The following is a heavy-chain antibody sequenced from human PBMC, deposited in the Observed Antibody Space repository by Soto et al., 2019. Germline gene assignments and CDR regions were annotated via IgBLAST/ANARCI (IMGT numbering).Heavy chain of an antibody. D-gene: IGHD4-17*01. V-gene: IGHV4-61*01. CDR1: GGSVSNKTYY. J-gene: IGHJ4*02. CDR3: ARTTAVPNTLRSRYFFDY. Sequence: SETLSLTCSVSGGSVSNKTYYWSWIRQPPGKRLEWIGYVYYSGTTNYNPSLKSRVTISVDLSKSQFSLRLSSVTTADTALYYCARTTAVPNTLRSRYFFDYWGQGTLVTVSS. CDR2: VYYSGTT.